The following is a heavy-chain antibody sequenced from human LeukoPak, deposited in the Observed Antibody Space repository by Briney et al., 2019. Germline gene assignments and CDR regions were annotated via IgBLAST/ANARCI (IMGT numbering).Heavy chain of an antibody. CDR1: GGTFSSYA. Sequence: SVKVSCKASGGTFSSYAISWVRQAPGQGLEWMGGIIPIFGTANYAQKFQGRVTITADESTSTAYMELSSLRSEDTAVYYCARDPDVNPTEYYYGMDVWGQGTTVTVSS. D-gene: IGHD1-14*01. CDR3: ARDPDVNPTEYYYGMDV. CDR2: IIPIFGTA. V-gene: IGHV1-69*01. J-gene: IGHJ6*02.